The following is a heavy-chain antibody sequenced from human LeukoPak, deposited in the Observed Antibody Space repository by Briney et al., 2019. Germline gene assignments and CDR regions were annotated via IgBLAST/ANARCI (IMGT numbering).Heavy chain of an antibody. CDR3: VRSQYSSSS. CDR2: IKHDGSER. Sequence: PGGSLRLSCAASGFSFSTDWVGWVRQAPGKGLEWVASIKHDGSERHYVDSVKGRFTISRDNAKNSLYLQMNSLRVEDTALYYCVRSQYSSSSWGQGTLVAVSS. D-gene: IGHD6-13*01. J-gene: IGHJ4*02. V-gene: IGHV3-7*01. CDR1: GFSFSTDW.